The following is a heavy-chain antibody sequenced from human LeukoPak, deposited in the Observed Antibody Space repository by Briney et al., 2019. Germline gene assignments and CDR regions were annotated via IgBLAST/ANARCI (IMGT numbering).Heavy chain of an antibody. CDR3: ARSRGYGLPNFDY. CDR1: GFTFSNYS. V-gene: IGHV3-21*01. D-gene: IGHD5-18*01. J-gene: IGHJ4*02. Sequence: GGSLRLSCAASGFTFSNYSMNWVRQAPGKGLEWVSSISSSSSYIYYADSVKGRFTISRDNSKNTLYLQMNSLRAEDTAVYYCARSRGYGLPNFDYWGQGTLVTVSS. CDR2: ISSSSSYI.